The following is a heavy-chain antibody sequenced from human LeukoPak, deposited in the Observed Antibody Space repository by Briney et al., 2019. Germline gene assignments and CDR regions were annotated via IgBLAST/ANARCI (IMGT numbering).Heavy chain of an antibody. CDR1: GDSVSSNSAA. Sequence: SQTLSLTCAISGDSVSSNSAAWNWIRQSPSRGLEWLGRTYYRSKWYNDYAVSVKSRLTINPDTSKNQFSLQLDSVTPEDTAVYYCAREGTTIRGPNDAFDIWGQGTMVTVSS. V-gene: IGHV6-1*01. CDR2: TYYRSKWYN. J-gene: IGHJ3*02. CDR3: AREGTTIRGPNDAFDI. D-gene: IGHD3-10*01.